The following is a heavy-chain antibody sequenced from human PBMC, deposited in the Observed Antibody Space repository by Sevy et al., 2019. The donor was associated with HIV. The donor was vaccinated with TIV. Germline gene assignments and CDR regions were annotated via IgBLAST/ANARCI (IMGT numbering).Heavy chain of an antibody. V-gene: IGHV3-30*04. Sequence: GSLRLSCAASGFTFSIYAIHWVRQAPGKGLEWVTVISYDGGNIYYADSVKGRFTVSRDNSKDTVYLQMSSLRPEDTAVYYCARDLPSAVINPFYYYGMDVWGQGTTVTVSS. CDR3: ARDLPSAVINPFYYYGMDV. CDR1: GFTFSIYA. J-gene: IGHJ6*02. CDR2: ISYDGGNI. D-gene: IGHD2-21*01.